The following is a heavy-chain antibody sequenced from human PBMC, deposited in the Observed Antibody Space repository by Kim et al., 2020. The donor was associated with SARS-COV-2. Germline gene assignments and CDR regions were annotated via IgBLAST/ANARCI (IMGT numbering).Heavy chain of an antibody. CDR1: GFIFSSYG. CDR3: ARGDGAGIIGDY. D-gene: IGHD6-19*01. CDR2: IWYDGSNQ. V-gene: IGHV3-33*01. Sequence: GGSLRLSCAASGFIFSSYGMHWVRQAPGKGLEWVAIIWYDGSNQNYADSVKGRFTISRDDSKHTLYLQMNSLRAEDTAVYYCARGDGAGIIGDYWGQGT. J-gene: IGHJ4*02.